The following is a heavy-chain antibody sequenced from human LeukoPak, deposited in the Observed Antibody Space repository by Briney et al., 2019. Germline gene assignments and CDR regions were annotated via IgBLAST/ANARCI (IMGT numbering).Heavy chain of an antibody. Sequence: ASVKVSYKASGYTITYYDINWVRQATGQGLEWMGWMNPYSVNTVYVQKFQGRVTMTRNTSTSTAYMDLSSLRSEDTAVYYCARGYYESSGYYFDYWGQGTLVTVSS. CDR3: ARGYYESSGYYFDY. V-gene: IGHV1-8*01. CDR2: MNPYSVNT. J-gene: IGHJ4*02. CDR1: GYTITYYD. D-gene: IGHD3-22*01.